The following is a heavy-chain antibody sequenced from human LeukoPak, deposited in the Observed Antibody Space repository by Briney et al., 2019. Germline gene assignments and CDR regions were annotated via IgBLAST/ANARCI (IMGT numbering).Heavy chain of an antibody. D-gene: IGHD2-2*01. V-gene: IGHV3-23*01. CDR3: AKAGKFVVVPAALGS. J-gene: IGHJ4*02. CDR1: GFTFSSYA. CDR2: ISGSGGST. Sequence: PGGSLRLSCAASGFTFSSYAMSWVRQAPGKGLEWVSAISGSGGSTYYADSVKGRFTISRDNSKNTLYLQMNSLRAEDTAVYYCAKAGKFVVVPAALGSWGQGTLVTVSS.